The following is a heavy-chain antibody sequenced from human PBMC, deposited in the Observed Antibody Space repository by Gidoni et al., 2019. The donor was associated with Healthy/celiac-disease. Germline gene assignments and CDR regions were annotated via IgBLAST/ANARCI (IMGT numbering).Heavy chain of an antibody. V-gene: IGHV4-39*01. D-gene: IGHD1-26*01. CDR1: GGSXIRSSYY. CDR2: IYYSVST. J-gene: IGHJ1*01. Sequence: QLQLQESGPGLVKPSATLXLTCTXXGGSXIRSSYYWGWIRQPPGKGLEVIGRIYYSVSTYYXPSXXXRVXISVDTXKNXXXLXXXSVXXXDTXXXYXXXRRXXXYYXXXWG. CDR3: XXRRXXXYYXXX.